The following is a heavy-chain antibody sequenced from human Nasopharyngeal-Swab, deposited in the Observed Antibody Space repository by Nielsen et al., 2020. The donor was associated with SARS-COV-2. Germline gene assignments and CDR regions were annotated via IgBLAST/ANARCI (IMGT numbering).Heavy chain of an antibody. CDR2: ISGSGGRA. V-gene: IGHV3-23*01. D-gene: IGHD3-10*01. CDR3: ARLGLWFGELFIDY. CDR1: GFTFSNYG. J-gene: IGHJ4*02. Sequence: GGSLRLSCGASGFTFSNYGMSWVRQTPGKGLEWVSLISGSGGRATYADSVKGRFTISRDNAKNSLYLQMNSLRAEDTAVYYCARLGLWFGELFIDYWGQGTLVTVSS.